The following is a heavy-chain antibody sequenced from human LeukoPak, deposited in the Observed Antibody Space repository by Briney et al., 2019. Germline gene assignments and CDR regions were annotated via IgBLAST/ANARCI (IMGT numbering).Heavy chain of an antibody. Sequence: QPGRSLRLSCTASGFTFGDYAMSWFRQAPGKGLQWVGFIRSNAYSGTAEYAASVKGRFTISRDDSTSIAYLQMNSLKTEDTALYYCTRVRGTAYYFDYWGQGTLVTVSS. D-gene: IGHD3-16*01. CDR2: IRSNAYSGTA. J-gene: IGHJ4*02. V-gene: IGHV3-49*03. CDR3: TRVRGTAYYFDY. CDR1: GFTFGDYA.